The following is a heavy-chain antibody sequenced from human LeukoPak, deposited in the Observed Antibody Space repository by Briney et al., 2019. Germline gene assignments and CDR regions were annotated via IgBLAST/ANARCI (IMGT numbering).Heavy chain of an antibody. V-gene: IGHV3-66*01. Sequence: PGGSLRLSCAASGFTFSSYAMSWVRQAPGKGLEWVSVIYSGGSTYYADSVKGRFTISRDNSKNTLYLQMNSLRAEDTAVYYCARDGDGSGWSFDYWGQGTLVTVSS. CDR3: ARDGDGSGWSFDY. J-gene: IGHJ4*02. D-gene: IGHD6-19*01. CDR2: IYSGGST. CDR1: GFTFSSYA.